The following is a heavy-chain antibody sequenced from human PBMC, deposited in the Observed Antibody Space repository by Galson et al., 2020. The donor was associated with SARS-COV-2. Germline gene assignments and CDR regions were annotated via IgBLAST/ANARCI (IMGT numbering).Heavy chain of an antibody. V-gene: IGHV3-7*01. CDR2: IKQDGSEK. J-gene: IGHJ6*02. CDR1: GFTFSSYW. CDR3: ASDGSKGSSGWYYYGMDV. Sequence: GGSLRLSCAASGFTFSSYWMSWVRQAPGKGLEWVANIKQDGSEKYYVDSVKGRFTISRDNAKNSLYLQMNSLRAEDTAVYYCASDGSKGSSGWYYYGMDVWGQGTPVTVSS. D-gene: IGHD6-19*01.